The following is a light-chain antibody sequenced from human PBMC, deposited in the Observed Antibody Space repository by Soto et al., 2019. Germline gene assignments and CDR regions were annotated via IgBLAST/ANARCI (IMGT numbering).Light chain of an antibody. V-gene: IGLV1-40*01. CDR2: GNS. Sequence: QSVLTQPPSVSGAPGQRVTISCTGSSSNIGAGFDVHWYHQIAGTAPKLLIYGNSNRPSGVPDRFSGSKSGNTASLTISGLQAEDEADYYCSSYTRSSTSYVFGTGTKLTVL. J-gene: IGLJ1*01. CDR3: SSYTRSSTSYV. CDR1: SSNIGAGFD.